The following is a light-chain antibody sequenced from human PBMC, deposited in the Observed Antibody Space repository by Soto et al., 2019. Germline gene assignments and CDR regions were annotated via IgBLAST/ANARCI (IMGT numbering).Light chain of an antibody. CDR3: QQSYSTSSYT. CDR1: QNLSNY. V-gene: IGKV1-39*01. Sequence: DIQMTQSPSSLSASVGDRVTITCRASQNLSNYLNWYQQKPGKAPNLLIYAASSLQGGVPSRFSGRGSGTDFTLTLSSLQPEDSATYYCQQSYSTSSYTFGQGTKLDI. CDR2: AAS. J-gene: IGKJ2*01.